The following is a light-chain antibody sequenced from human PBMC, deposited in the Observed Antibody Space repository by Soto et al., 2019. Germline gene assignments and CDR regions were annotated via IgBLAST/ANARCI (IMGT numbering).Light chain of an antibody. CDR2: GAS. J-gene: IGKJ1*01. CDR3: QQYGSSQLS. CDR1: QSASSRY. Sequence: EIVLTQSPGTLSLSPGERATLSCRAGQSASSRYLAWYQQKPGQAPRLLIYGASSRATGIPDRFSGSGSGKYFTLTISRLEPEVFAVNYCQQYGSSQLSFGLGVKVEIK. V-gene: IGKV3-20*01.